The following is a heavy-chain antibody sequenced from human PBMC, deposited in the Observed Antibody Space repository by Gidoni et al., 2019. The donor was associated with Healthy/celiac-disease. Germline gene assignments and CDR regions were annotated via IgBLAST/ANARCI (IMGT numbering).Heavy chain of an antibody. CDR3: AGGTAAAS. CDR1: GFTLSSNA. CDR2: SGRSGGST. J-gene: IGHJ4*02. Sequence: EVQLLESGGGLVQPGGSLRLSCAASGFTLSSNAMSWVRQAPGKGLEWVSASGRSGGSTYYAESVKGRFTISRDNSKNTLYLQMNSLRAEDTAVYYCAGGTAAASWGQGTLVTVSS. V-gene: IGHV3-23*01. D-gene: IGHD6-13*01.